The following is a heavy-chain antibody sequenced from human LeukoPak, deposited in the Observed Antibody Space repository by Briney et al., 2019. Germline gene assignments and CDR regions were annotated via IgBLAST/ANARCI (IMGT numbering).Heavy chain of an antibody. D-gene: IGHD4-17*01. CDR2: INHDGRNP. CDR3: ARPPGASPCFDY. V-gene: IGHV3-74*01. CDR1: GFTFSNYW. Sequence: GGSLRLSCAASGFTFSNYWFHWVRQAPGEGLVWVSRINHDGRNPAYADSVKGRFTISRDNAKNTVYLQMNSLRTEDTAVYYCARPPGASPCFDYWGQGILVTVSS. J-gene: IGHJ4*02.